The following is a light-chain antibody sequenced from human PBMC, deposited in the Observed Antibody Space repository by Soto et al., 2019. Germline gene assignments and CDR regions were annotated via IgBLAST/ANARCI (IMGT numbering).Light chain of an antibody. J-gene: IGKJ4*01. Sequence: EVVLTQCPATLSLSPGERATLSCRASESIGNYLAWYQQKRRQAPKLLIYDASHRAIGIPGRFSGDGSGSDFPLTISSREPEVFAVYYCQWRSDWPPRLTFGGGTKVEIK. V-gene: IGKV3-11*01. CDR2: DAS. CDR3: QWRSDWPPRLT. CDR1: ESIGNY.